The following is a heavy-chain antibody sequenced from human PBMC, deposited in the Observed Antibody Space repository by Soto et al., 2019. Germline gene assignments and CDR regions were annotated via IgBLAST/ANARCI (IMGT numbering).Heavy chain of an antibody. J-gene: IGHJ2*01. D-gene: IGHD2-21*01. CDR3: AKLHCGGDCYSIWRPPKKDYWYFDL. Sequence: PSETLSLTCTVSGGSISSSSYYWGWIRQPPGKGLEWIGSIYYSGSTYYNPSLKSRVTISVDTSKNQFSLKLSSVTAADTAVYYCAKLHCGGDCYSIWRPPKKDYWYFDLWGRGTLVTVSS. CDR1: GGSISSSSYY. CDR2: IYYSGST. V-gene: IGHV4-39*01.